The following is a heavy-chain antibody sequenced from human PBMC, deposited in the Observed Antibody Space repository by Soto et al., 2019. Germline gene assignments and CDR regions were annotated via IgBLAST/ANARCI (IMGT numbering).Heavy chain of an antibody. CDR3: ARDRYYDFWSGYYYYYYGMDV. J-gene: IGHJ6*02. CDR1: GFTFSGYS. Sequence: GGSLRLSCAASGFTFSGYSMNWVRQAPGKGLEWVSSISSSSSYIYYADSVKGRFAISRDNAKNSLYLQMNSLRAEDTAVYYCARDRYYDFWSGYYYYYYGMDVWGQGNTVTVSS. D-gene: IGHD3-3*01. V-gene: IGHV3-21*01. CDR2: ISSSSSYI.